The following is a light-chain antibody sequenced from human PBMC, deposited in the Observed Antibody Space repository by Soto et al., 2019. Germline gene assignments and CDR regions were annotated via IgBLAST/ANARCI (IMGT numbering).Light chain of an antibody. Sequence: QSALTQPASVSGSPGQSIAISCTGTSSDVGVYNYVSWYQQHPGKAPKLMIYDVNNRPSGVSNRFSGSKSGNTASLTISGRQAEDEADYYGCSYTTSSTYVFGTGTKVTVL. CDR2: DVN. CDR3: CSYTTSSTYV. CDR1: SSDVGVYNY. J-gene: IGLJ1*01. V-gene: IGLV2-14*03.